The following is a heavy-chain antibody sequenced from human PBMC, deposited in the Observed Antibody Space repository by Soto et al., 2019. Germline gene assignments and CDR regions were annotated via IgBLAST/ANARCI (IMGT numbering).Heavy chain of an antibody. CDR2: IIPIFGTA. J-gene: IGHJ6*02. Sequence: VQLVESGGGLVQPGGSLRLSCAASGFTFSSYAISWVRQAPGQGLEWMGGIIPIFGTANYAQKFQGRVTITADESTSTAYMELSSLRSEDTAVYYCAREANWNYVGGMDVWGQGTTVTVSS. D-gene: IGHD1-7*01. CDR1: GFTFSSYA. CDR3: AREANWNYVGGMDV. V-gene: IGHV1-69*01.